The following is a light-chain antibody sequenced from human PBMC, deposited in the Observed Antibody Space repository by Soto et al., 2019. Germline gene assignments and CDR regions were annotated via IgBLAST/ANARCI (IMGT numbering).Light chain of an antibody. CDR3: QQYNSYPYT. J-gene: IGKJ2*01. CDR1: QSISSW. V-gene: IGKV1-5*01. CDR2: DAS. Sequence: DIQMTQSPSTLSASVGDRVTITCRASQSISSWLAWYQQKPGQAPKLLIYDASSLESGVPSRFSGSGSATEFTLTISSLQPDDFATYYCQQYNSYPYTFGQGTKLEIK.